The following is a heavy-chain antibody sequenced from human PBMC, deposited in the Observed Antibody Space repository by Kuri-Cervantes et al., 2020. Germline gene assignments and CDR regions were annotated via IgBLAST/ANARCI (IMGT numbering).Heavy chain of an antibody. V-gene: IGHV3-33*01. CDR1: GFTFNNYG. J-gene: IGHJ4*02. D-gene: IGHD6-6*01. Sequence: GGSLRLSCAASGFTFNNYGIHWVRQTPGKGLEWVAVIWYDGSNKYYADSVKGRFTISRDNSKNTLYLQMNSLRAEDTAVYYCARESRAARPMVYYFDYWGQGTLVTVSS. CDR2: IWYDGSNK. CDR3: ARESRAARPMVYYFDY.